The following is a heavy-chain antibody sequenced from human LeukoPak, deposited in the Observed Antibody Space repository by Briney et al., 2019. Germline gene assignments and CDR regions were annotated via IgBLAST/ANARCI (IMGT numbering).Heavy chain of an antibody. Sequence: GGSLRLSCAASGFTFSSYSMNWVRQAPGRGLEWDSSISSSSSYIYYADSVKGRFTISRDNAKNSLYLQMNSLRAEDTALYYCAKDIGPRYCSGGSCYWDNDAFDIWGQGTMVTVSS. CDR1: GFTFSSYS. D-gene: IGHD2-15*01. J-gene: IGHJ3*02. CDR3: AKDIGPRYCSGGSCYWDNDAFDI. CDR2: ISSSSSYI. V-gene: IGHV3-21*04.